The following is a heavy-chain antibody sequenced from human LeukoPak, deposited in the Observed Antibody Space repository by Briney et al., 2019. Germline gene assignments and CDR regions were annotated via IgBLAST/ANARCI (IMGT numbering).Heavy chain of an antibody. V-gene: IGHV1-46*01. CDR1: GYTFTGYY. J-gene: IGHJ5*02. D-gene: IGHD2-2*02. CDR3: ARDSVPVVPAAIRFKINWFDP. CDR2: INPSGGST. Sequence: ASVKVSCKASGYTFTGYYMHWVRQAPGQGLEWMGIINPSGGSTSYAQKFQGRVTMTRDTSTSTVYMELSSLRSEDTAVYYCARDSVPVVPAAIRFKINWFDPWGQGTLVTVSS.